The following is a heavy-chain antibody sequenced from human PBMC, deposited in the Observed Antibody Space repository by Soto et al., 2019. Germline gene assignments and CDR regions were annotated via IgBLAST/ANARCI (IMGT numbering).Heavy chain of an antibody. V-gene: IGHV2-5*02. CDR1: GFSLSTRGVA. CDR3: ARSLGLSPLDY. CDR2: IYWDEDK. Sequence: GPTLVNPTETLRLTCSFSGFSLSTRGVAVDWLRQPPGKALEWLTLIYWDEDKRFSPSLKSRLTITRDTSKNQVVLIMTDMDPLDTATYFCARSLGLSPLDYWGQGTPVTVSS. D-gene: IGHD2-21*02. J-gene: IGHJ4*02.